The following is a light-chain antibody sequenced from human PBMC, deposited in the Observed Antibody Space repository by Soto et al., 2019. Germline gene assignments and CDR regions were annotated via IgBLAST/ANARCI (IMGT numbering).Light chain of an antibody. Sequence: QSAPTQPPSASGSSGQSVTISCTGTSSDVGGYNYVSWYQQHPGKAPKLMIYEVNKRPSGVPDRFSGSKSGNTASLTVSGLQAEDEADYYCSSYVGSNNYVFGTGTKLTVL. CDR2: EVN. J-gene: IGLJ1*01. CDR3: SSYVGSNNYV. CDR1: SSDVGGYNY. V-gene: IGLV2-8*01.